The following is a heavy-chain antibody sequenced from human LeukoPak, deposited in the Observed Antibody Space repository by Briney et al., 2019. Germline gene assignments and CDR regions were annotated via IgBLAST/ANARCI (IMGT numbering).Heavy chain of an antibody. Sequence: ASVTVSCKASGYTFTSYDINWVRQATGQELEWMGMMNPNSGSTAYAQKFQGRITMTRNTSISTAYMELSSLRSEDTAVYYCARVLGTIAVAGPPGYWGQGTLVTVSS. CDR2: MNPNSGST. J-gene: IGHJ4*02. D-gene: IGHD6-19*01. V-gene: IGHV1-8*01. CDR3: ARVLGTIAVAGPPGY. CDR1: GYTFTSYD.